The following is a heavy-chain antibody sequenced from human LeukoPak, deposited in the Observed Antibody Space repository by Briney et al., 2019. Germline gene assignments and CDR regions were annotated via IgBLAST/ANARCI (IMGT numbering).Heavy chain of an antibody. CDR1: GYTFTSYG. Sequence: GASVKVSCKASGYTFTSYGISWVRQAPGQGLEWMGWISAYNGNTNYAQKLQGRVTMTTDTSTSTAYMELRSLRSDDTAVYYCASVLLWFGELFEGNIPAPYYYGMDVWGQGTTVTVSS. CDR3: ASVLLWFGELFEGNIPAPYYYGMDV. V-gene: IGHV1-18*01. CDR2: ISAYNGNT. D-gene: IGHD3-10*01. J-gene: IGHJ6*02.